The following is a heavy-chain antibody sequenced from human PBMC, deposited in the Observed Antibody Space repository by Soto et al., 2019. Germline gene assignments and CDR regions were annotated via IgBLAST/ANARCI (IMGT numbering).Heavy chain of an antibody. CDR1: GFTFSSYD. CDR3: ARGRDLTWGSRWFFDL. V-gene: IGHV3-13*05. CDR2: IGTAGDP. D-gene: IGHD7-27*01. Sequence: GALRLSCAGSGFTFSSYDIHWVRQAAGKGLEWFSGIGTAGDPYYPDSVKGRFTISRENGKNSLDLQMNSLRAGDTAVYYCARGRDLTWGSRWFFDLWGRGTLVTVYS. J-gene: IGHJ2*01.